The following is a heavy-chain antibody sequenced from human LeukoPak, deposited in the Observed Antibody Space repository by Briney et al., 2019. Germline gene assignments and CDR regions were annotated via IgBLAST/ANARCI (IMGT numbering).Heavy chain of an antibody. J-gene: IGHJ4*02. V-gene: IGHV3-33*01. CDR1: GFTFSSYG. CDR2: IWYDGSNK. Sequence: GGSLRLSCAASGFTFSSYGMHWVRQAPGKGLEWVAVIWYDGSNKYYADSVKGRFTISRDNSKNTLYLQMNSLRAEDTAVYYCARGQGWPQGVSHQFDYWGQGTLVTVSS. D-gene: IGHD6-19*01. CDR3: ARGQGWPQGVSHQFDY.